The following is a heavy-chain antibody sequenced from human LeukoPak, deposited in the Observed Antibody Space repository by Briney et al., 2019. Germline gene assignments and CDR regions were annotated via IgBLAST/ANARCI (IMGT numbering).Heavy chain of an antibody. CDR3: ARGVIGIPSYFDY. CDR1: GFIVSSCY. CDR2: IHRDDKT. Sequence: HPGGSLRLSCAASGFIVSSCYMHWVRQAPGKGLEWVSFIHRDDKTYYADSVKGRFTMSRDNSRNTLFLQMNSLGADDTAVCYCARGVIGIPSYFDYWGQGILVTVSS. J-gene: IGHJ4*02. D-gene: IGHD1-14*01. V-gene: IGHV3-53*01.